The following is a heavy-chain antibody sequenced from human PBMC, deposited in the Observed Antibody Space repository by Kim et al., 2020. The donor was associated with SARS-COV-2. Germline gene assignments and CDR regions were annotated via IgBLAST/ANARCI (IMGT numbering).Heavy chain of an antibody. D-gene: IGHD6-19*01. V-gene: IGHV3-23*05. CDR3: AKVHPSSGWPTFDS. J-gene: IGHJ4*02. CDR1: GFTFSRRA. CDR2: VNNNNNP. Sequence: GGSLRLSCAASGFTFSRRAMSWVRQVPGKGLEWIASVNNNNNPYYADSVKGRFTVSRDITKDPLYLQMNSLRADDTALYYCAKVHPSSGWPTFDSWGQGTLVPVSS.